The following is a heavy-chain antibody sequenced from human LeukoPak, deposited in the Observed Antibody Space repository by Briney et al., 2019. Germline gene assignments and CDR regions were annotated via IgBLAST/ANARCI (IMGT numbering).Heavy chain of an antibody. J-gene: IGHJ6*02. V-gene: IGHV3-13*01. Sequence: PGGSLRLSCAASGFTFSSYDMHWVRQATGKGLEWVSAIGTAGDTYYPGSVKGRFTISRENAKNSLYLQMNSLRAGDTAVYYCACSGRGEYGMDVWGQGTTVTVSS. D-gene: IGHD3-10*02. CDR3: ACSGRGEYGMDV. CDR2: IGTAGDT. CDR1: GFTFSSYD.